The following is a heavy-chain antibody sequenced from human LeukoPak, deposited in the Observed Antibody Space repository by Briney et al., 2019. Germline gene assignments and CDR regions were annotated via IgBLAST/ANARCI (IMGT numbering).Heavy chain of an antibody. J-gene: IGHJ4*02. CDR1: GFTFSNAW. V-gene: IGHV3-15*01. D-gene: IGHD2-2*01. CDR3: TTIRYCSSTSCSY. CDR2: IKSKTDGGTT. Sequence: GGSLRLSCAASGFTFSNAWMSWVRQAPGKGLEWVGRIKSKTDGGTTDYAAPVKGRFTISRDDSKNTLYLQVNSLKTEDTAVYYCTTIRYCSSTSCSYWGQGTLVTVSS.